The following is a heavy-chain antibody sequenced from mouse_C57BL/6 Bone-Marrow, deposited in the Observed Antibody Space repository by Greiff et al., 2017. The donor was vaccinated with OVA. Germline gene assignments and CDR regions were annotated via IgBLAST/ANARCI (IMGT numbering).Heavy chain of an antibody. CDR2: INPYNGGT. CDR1: GYTFTDYY. Sequence: VQLQQSGPVLVKPGASVKMSCKASGYTFTDYYTNWVKQSHGKSLEWTGVINPYNGGTSYNQKFKGKATLTVDKSSSTAYMELNSMTSEDSAVYYCARTYGSSSAWFAYWGQGTLVTVSA. CDR3: ARTYGSSSAWFAY. D-gene: IGHD1-1*01. V-gene: IGHV1-19*01. J-gene: IGHJ3*01.